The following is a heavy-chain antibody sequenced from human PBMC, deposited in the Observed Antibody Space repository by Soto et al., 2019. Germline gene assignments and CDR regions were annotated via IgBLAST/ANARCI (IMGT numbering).Heavy chain of an antibody. CDR2: ISGSGGST. V-gene: IGHV3-23*01. CDR1: GFTFISYA. D-gene: IGHD3-3*01. J-gene: IGHJ6*02. CDR3: ARTTYYDFWSGPYGMDV. Sequence: GSLRLSCAASGFTFISYAMSWVLHAPGKGLEWVSAISGSGGSTYYADSVKGRFTISRDNSKNTLYLQMNSLRAEDTAVYYCARTTYYDFWSGPYGMDVWGQGTTVTVSS.